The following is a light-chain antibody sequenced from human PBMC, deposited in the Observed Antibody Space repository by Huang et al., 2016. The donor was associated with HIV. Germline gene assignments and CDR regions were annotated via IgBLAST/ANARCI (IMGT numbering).Light chain of an antibody. CDR2: AAS. Sequence: DIQMTQSPSSLSASVGDRVTITCRASQSINTYLNWFQQKPGKAPKVLISAASTLQSGVPSRFSGGGSGTHFTLTITSLQPEDFATYYCQQTYTGVTFDQGTKVEIK. J-gene: IGKJ1*01. CDR1: QSINTY. V-gene: IGKV1-39*01. CDR3: QQTYTGVT.